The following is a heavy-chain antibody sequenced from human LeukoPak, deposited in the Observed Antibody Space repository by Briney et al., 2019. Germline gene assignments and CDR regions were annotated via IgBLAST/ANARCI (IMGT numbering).Heavy chain of an antibody. D-gene: IGHD5-24*01. V-gene: IGHV3-48*01. CDR1: GFTFSSYS. J-gene: IGHJ4*02. CDR2: ISSSSSTI. CDR3: AKDQVEMATSFNY. Sequence: GGSLRLSCAASGFTFSSYSMNWVRQAPGKGLEWVSYISSSSSTIYYADSVKGRFTISRDNAKNSLYLQMNSLRAEDTAVYYCAKDQVEMATSFNYWGQGTLVTVSS.